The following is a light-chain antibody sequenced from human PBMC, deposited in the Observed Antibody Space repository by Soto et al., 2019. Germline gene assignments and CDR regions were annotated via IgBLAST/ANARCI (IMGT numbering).Light chain of an antibody. CDR1: SRDVTDSDS. V-gene: IGLV2-14*03. Sequence: QSVLTQPASVSGSPGQSVTISCAGASRDVTDSDSVSWYQHRPGEAPELKILDFTNRPSGVSDRFSGSLSANTASLTISGLHVEEEGDDYCVSYTTDGTYVFGPGTKLTVL. CDR3: VSYTTDGTYV. J-gene: IGLJ1*01. CDR2: DFT.